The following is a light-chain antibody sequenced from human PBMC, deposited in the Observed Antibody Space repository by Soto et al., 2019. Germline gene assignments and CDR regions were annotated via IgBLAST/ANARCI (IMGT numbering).Light chain of an antibody. CDR2: GAS. J-gene: IGKJ1*01. V-gene: IGKV3-20*01. CDR1: QSVTSSY. CDR3: QPHGSAGQR. Sequence: GERATLTCRASQSVTSSYLAWYQQKPGQAPRLLIYGASSRATGIPDRFTGSGYGTEFALAMSCRDPCDSAVYICQPHGSAGQRFGQGTKVDIK.